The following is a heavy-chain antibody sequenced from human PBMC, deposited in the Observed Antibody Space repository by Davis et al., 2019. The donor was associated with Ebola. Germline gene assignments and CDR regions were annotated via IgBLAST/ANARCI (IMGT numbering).Heavy chain of an antibody. D-gene: IGHD1-26*01. Sequence: PSETLSLTCTVSGGSISSSSYYWGWTRQPPGKGLEWIGSIYYSGSTYYNPSLKSRVTISVDTSKNQFSLNLSSVTAADTAVYYCARHASQWELLFGYWGQGTLVTVSS. CDR1: GGSISSSSYY. J-gene: IGHJ4*02. CDR2: IYYSGST. CDR3: ARHASQWELLFGY. V-gene: IGHV4-39*01.